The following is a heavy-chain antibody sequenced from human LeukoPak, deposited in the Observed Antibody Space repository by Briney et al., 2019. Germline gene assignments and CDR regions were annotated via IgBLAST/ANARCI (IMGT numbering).Heavy chain of an antibody. CDR2: INWNGGST. J-gene: IGHJ1*01. CDR1: GFTFDDYG. Sequence: GGSLRLSCAASGFTFDDYGMSWVRQAPGKGLEWVSGINWNGGSTGYADSVKGRFTISRDNAKNSLYLQMNSLRAEDTAVYYCARGIAAAGTDVDFQHWGQGTLVTVSS. D-gene: IGHD6-13*01. CDR3: ARGIAAAGTDVDFQH. V-gene: IGHV3-20*04.